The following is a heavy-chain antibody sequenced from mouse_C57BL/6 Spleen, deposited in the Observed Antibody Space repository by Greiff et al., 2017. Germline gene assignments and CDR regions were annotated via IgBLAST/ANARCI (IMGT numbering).Heavy chain of an antibody. CDR2: IYPGDGDT. CDR1: GYAFSSSW. V-gene: IGHV1-82*01. Sequence: QVQLQQSGPELVKPGASVKISCKASGYAFSSSWMNWVKQRPGKGLEWIGRIYPGDGDTNYNGKFKGKATLTADKSSSTAYMQLSSLTSEDSAVYFCAREGRGYWGQGTSVTVSS. CDR3: AREGRGY. J-gene: IGHJ4*01.